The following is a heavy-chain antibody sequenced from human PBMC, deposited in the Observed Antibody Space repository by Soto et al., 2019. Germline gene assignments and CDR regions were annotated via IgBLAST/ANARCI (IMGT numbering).Heavy chain of an antibody. CDR1: GGSISSSSYY. D-gene: IGHD3-9*01. CDR3: ASLNYDILTGSTSVGYYYYYGMDV. V-gene: IGHV4-39*01. J-gene: IGHJ6*02. CDR2: IYYSGST. Sequence: SETLSLTCTVPGGSISSSSYYWGWIRQPPGKGLEWIGSIYYSGSTYYNPSLKSRVTISVDTSKNQFSLKLSSVTAADTAVYYCASLNYDILTGSTSVGYYYYYGMDVWGQGTTVTVSS.